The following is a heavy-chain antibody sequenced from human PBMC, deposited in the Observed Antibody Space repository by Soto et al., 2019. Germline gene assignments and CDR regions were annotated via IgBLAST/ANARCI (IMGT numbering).Heavy chain of an antibody. CDR3: AKVYDIVVVPAVFDP. Sequence: EVQRLESGGGLVQPGGSLRLSCAASGFTFSSYAMSWVRQAPGKGLEWVSAISGSGGSTYYADSVKGRFTISRDNSKNTLYLQMNRLRAEDTAVYYCAKVYDIVVVPAVFDPWGQGTLVTVSS. V-gene: IGHV3-23*01. J-gene: IGHJ5*02. D-gene: IGHD2-2*01. CDR2: ISGSGGST. CDR1: GFTFSSYA.